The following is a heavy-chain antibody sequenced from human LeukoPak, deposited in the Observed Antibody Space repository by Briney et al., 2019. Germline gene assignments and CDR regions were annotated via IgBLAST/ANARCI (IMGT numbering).Heavy chain of an antibody. D-gene: IGHD1-26*01. Sequence: SETLSLTCNVSGGSISGYHWSWIRQPPGKGLEWLGYIYYSGSSNYNPSLKSRVTMSADTSKNQFSLKLSSVTAADTAVYYCARDSARRFHYYMDVWGKGTTVTVSS. J-gene: IGHJ6*03. V-gene: IGHV4-59*12. CDR3: ARDSARRFHYYMDV. CDR2: IYYSGSS. CDR1: GGSISGYH.